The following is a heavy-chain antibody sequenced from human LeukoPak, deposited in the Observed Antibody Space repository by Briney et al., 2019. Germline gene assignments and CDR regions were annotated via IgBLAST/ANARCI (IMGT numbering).Heavy chain of an antibody. D-gene: IGHD1-26*01. V-gene: IGHV1-24*01. Sequence: EASVKVSCKVSGYTLTELSMHWVRQAPGKGLEWMGGFDPEDGETIYAQKFQGRVTMTEDTSTDTAYMELSSLRSEDTAVYYCATDPIYSGSYYLWGQGTLVTVSS. CDR3: ATDPIYSGSYYL. CDR2: FDPEDGET. CDR1: GYTLTELS. J-gene: IGHJ4*02.